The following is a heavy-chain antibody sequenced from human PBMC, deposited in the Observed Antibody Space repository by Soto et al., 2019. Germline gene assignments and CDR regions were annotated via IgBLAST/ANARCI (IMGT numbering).Heavy chain of an antibody. J-gene: IGHJ4*02. CDR1: LYSFTSYW. D-gene: IGHD2-8*01. Sequence: SGKGCLYSFTSYWVGWVRQIPGKSLEWMGIIYPGDSDTIYSPSFQGQVTISADKSISTAYLQWSSLKASDTAMYYCVYCTNGPYYFDYWGRGTLVTVPS. CDR2: IYPGDSDT. CDR3: VYCTNGPYYFDY. V-gene: IGHV5-51*01.